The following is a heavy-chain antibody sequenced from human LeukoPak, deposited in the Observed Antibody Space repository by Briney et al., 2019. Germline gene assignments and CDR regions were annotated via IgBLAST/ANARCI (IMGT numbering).Heavy chain of an antibody. CDR1: GYTFIIYG. CDR2: ISPYNGNT. V-gene: IGHV1-18*04. D-gene: IGHD4-11*01. Sequence: VGSLKLSCEASGYTFIIYGISWVRQAPGQGLEWMAWISPYNGNTNYAQKLQDRFTMTTDTSTSTAYLELRSLRSDDTAVYYCVRESQSERDYIYFHHWGQGTLVTVSS. J-gene: IGHJ1*01. CDR3: VRESQSERDYIYFHH.